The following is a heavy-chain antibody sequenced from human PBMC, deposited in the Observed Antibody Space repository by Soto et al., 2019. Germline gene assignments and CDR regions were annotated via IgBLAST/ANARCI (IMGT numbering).Heavy chain of an antibody. D-gene: IGHD4-17*01. CDR3: ATDADYGDYWDAFDI. V-gene: IGHV1-18*01. CDR1: GYTFTSYG. CDR2: ISAYNGET. Sequence: GASVKVSCKASGYTFTSYGISWVRQAPGQGLEWMGWISAYNGETIYAQKFQGRVTMTEDTSTDTAYMELSSLRSEDTAVYYCATDADYGDYWDAFDIWGQGTMVTVS. J-gene: IGHJ3*02.